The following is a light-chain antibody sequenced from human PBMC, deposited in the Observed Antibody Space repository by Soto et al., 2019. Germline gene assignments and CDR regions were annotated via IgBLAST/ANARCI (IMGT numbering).Light chain of an antibody. Sequence: QSALTQPRSVSGSPGQSVTISCTGTSSDVGAYNFVSWYQHNPGKAPKLMIFDVSARPSGVPDRFSGSKSANTASLTISGLQSEDEADYYCCSYAGTDIPLFGGGTELTVL. CDR1: SSDVGAYNF. CDR3: CSYAGTDIPL. V-gene: IGLV2-11*01. CDR2: DVS. J-gene: IGLJ2*01.